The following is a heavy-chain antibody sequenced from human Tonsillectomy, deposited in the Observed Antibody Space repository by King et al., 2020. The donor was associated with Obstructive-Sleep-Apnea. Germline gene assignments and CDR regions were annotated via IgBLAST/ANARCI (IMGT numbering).Heavy chain of an antibody. CDR1: GFTFSNYA. J-gene: IGHJ6*02. Sequence: VQLVESGGGVVQPGRSLRLSCASSGFTFSNYALHWVRQAPGKGLEWVAGISYDGSNKYYSDSVKGRFTISIDNSKNTLYLQMNSLRAEDTAVYYCARDRIVAQYHYYYGMDVWGQGTTVTVSS. V-gene: IGHV3-30*04. CDR2: ISYDGSNK. D-gene: IGHD5-12*01. CDR3: ARDRIVAQYHYYYGMDV.